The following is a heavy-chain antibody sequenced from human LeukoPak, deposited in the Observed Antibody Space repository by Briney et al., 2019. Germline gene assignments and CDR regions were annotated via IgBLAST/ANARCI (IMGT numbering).Heavy chain of an antibody. Sequence: GGSLRLSCAASGFTFRGYDMHWVRQAPGKGLEWVAFMRYDGSKEYYADSVKGRFTISRDNSKNILYLQMNALRVEDTAVYYCAKPLGYTDYVPFDYWGQGTLVTVSS. J-gene: IGHJ4*02. CDR1: GFTFRGYD. CDR3: AKPLGYTDYVPFDY. D-gene: IGHD4-17*01. V-gene: IGHV3-30*02. CDR2: MRYDGSKE.